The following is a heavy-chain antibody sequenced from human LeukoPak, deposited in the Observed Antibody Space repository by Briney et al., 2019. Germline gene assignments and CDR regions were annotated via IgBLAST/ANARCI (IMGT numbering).Heavy chain of an antibody. D-gene: IGHD3-3*01. CDR2: ISYDGSNK. CDR1: GFTFSSYA. Sequence: GGSLRLSCAASGFTFSSYAMHWVRQAPGKGLEWVAVISYDGSNKYYADSVKGRFTISRDNSKNTLYLQMNSLRAEDTAVYYCARDGYYDFWSGYYTVYYYYMDVWGKGTTVTVSS. J-gene: IGHJ6*03. CDR3: ARDGYYDFWSGYYTVYYYYMDV. V-gene: IGHV3-30-3*01.